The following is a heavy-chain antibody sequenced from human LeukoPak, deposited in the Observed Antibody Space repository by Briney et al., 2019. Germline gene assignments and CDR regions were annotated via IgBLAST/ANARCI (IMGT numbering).Heavy chain of an antibody. CDR2: IYHSGST. J-gene: IGHJ4*02. V-gene: IGHV4-30-2*01. D-gene: IGHD5-12*01. Sequence: TSETLSLTCAVSGGSISSGGYSWSWIRQPPGGGLEWIGYIYHSGSTYYNPSLKSRVTISVDRSKNQFSLKLSSVTAADTAVYYCARGVATIFFDYWGQGTLVTVSS. CDR3: ARGVATIFFDY. CDR1: GGSISSGGYS.